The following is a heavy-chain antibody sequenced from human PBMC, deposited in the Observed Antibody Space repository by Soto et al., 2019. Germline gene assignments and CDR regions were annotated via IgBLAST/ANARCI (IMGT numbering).Heavy chain of an antibody. CDR1: GFTFSSFA. J-gene: IGHJ4*02. D-gene: IGHD3-16*01. CDR3: ATQGEVWLQFDY. V-gene: IGHV3-23*01. Sequence: EVQLLESGGGLVQPGGSLRLSCAASGFTFSSFAMSWVRQAPGKGLEWVSVIRGSGDTTYYADSVKGRFSISRDNSENTLYLQMNSLRAEDTAIYYCATQGEVWLQFDYWGQGTLVTVSS. CDR2: IRGSGDTT.